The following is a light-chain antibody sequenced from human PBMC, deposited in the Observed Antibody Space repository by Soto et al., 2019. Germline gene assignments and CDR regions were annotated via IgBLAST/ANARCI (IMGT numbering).Light chain of an antibody. V-gene: IGLV2-11*01. CDR2: DVS. Sequence: QSVLTQPRSVSGSPGQSVTISCTGTSSDVGGYNYVSWYQQHPGKAPKLMIYDVSKRPSGVPDRFSGSKSGNTAALTSSGLQAEDEADYYCCSYAGSYTGVFGTGTQVTVL. J-gene: IGLJ1*01. CDR1: SSDVGGYNY. CDR3: CSYAGSYTGV.